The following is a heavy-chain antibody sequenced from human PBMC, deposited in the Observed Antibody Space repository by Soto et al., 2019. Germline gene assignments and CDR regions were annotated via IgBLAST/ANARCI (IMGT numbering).Heavy chain of an antibody. CDR3: ASQRYCSGGSCYYLDY. CDR1: GGSFSGYY. CDR2: IYYSGST. J-gene: IGHJ4*02. Sequence: ASETLSLTCAVYGGSFSGYYWSWIRQPPGKGLEWIGEIYYSGSTYYNPSLKSRVTISVDTSKNQFSLKLSSVTAADTAVYYCASQRYCSGGSCYYLDYWGQGTLVTVSS. V-gene: IGHV4-34*01. D-gene: IGHD2-15*01.